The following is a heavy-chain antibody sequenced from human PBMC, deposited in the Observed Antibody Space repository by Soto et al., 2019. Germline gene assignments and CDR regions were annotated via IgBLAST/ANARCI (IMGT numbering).Heavy chain of an antibody. D-gene: IGHD6-19*01. CDR2: IGSRTTYI. V-gene: IGHV3-21*06. CDR1: GFTFSAYA. CDR3: ARYPDYSSGQKSFDY. Sequence: GGSLRLSCAASGFTFSAYAMSWVRQAPGKGLEWVSSIGSRTTYIYYADSVQGRFTISRDNAKSSLYLQMYSLRADDTAVYYCARYPDYSSGQKSFDYWGLGTLVTVSS. J-gene: IGHJ4*02.